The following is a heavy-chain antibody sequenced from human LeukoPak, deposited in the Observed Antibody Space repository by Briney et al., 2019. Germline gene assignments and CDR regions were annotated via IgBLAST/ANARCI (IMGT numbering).Heavy chain of an antibody. CDR2: ISTSGDFT. V-gene: IGHV3-23*01. CDR1: GFTFSSYA. Sequence: GGSLRLSCATSGFTFSSYAMNWVRQAPGKGLECVSFISTSGDFTYYAASVKGRFTISRDNSKNTLYLQMNSLRAEDTAVYYCAKDLGLVTATYYFDYWGQGTLVTVSS. J-gene: IGHJ4*02. CDR3: AKDLGLVTATYYFDY. D-gene: IGHD6-19*01.